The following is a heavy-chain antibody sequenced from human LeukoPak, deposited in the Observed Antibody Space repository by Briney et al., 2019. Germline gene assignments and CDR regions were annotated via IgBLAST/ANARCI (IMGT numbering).Heavy chain of an antibody. Sequence: ASVKVSCKVSGYTLTELSMHWVRQAPGKGLEWMGGFDPEDGQTIYAQKFQGRVTMTEDTSTDTAYMELSSLRSEDTAVYYCATGGRLAVAGTLGGWGQGTLVTVSS. D-gene: IGHD6-19*01. V-gene: IGHV1-24*01. J-gene: IGHJ4*02. CDR1: GYTLTELS. CDR3: ATGGRLAVAGTLGG. CDR2: FDPEDGQT.